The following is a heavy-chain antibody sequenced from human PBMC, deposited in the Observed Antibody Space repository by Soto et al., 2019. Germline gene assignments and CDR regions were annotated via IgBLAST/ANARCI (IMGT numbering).Heavy chain of an antibody. D-gene: IGHD1-1*01. Sequence: ASVKVSCKTSGYTFTSYDIYWVRQATGQGLEWMGWMNPNTGNSGYAQKFQGRVTMTSDTSISTAHMELSSLRSEDTAVYYCARRAETNGWNGFGADKYYFDFWGQGTLVTVSS. V-gene: IGHV1-8*01. CDR1: GYTFTSYD. J-gene: IGHJ4*02. CDR3: ARRAETNGWNGFGADKYYFDF. CDR2: MNPNTGNS.